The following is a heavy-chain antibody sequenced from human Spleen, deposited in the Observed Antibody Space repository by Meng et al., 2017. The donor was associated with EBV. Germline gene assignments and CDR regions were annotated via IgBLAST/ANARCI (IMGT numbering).Heavy chain of an antibody. V-gene: IGHV4-61*01. CDR3: ARDQSGLSGFGP. J-gene: IGHJ5*02. D-gene: IGHD5-12*01. Sequence: QVQLRESCPELVKPSETLALTRTVSGASVCSGRYHWNWIRQPPGKGLEWIGDIYYSGSTNYNPSLKSRVTISVDTSKNQFSLKLRSVTAADTAVYYCARDQSGLSGFGPWGQGTLVTVSS. CDR2: IYYSGST. CDR1: GASVCSGRYH.